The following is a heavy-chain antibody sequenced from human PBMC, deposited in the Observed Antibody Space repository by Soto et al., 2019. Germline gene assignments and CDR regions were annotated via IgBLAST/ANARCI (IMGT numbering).Heavy chain of an antibody. CDR1: GGSISSYY. Sequence: QVQLQESGPGLVKPSETLSLTCTVSGGSISSYYWSWIRQPPGKGLEWIGYIYYSGSTNYNPSLKSRVTISVNTSQDQFSLKLSSVTAADTAVYYCASSVGGGGRTDHWGQGTLVTVSS. CDR3: ASSVGGGGRTDH. V-gene: IGHV4-59*01. D-gene: IGHD2-15*01. J-gene: IGHJ4*02. CDR2: IYYSGST.